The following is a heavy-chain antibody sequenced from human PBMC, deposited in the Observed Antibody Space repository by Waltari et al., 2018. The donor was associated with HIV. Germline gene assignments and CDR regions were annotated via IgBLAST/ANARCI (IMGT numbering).Heavy chain of an antibody. V-gene: IGHV3-15*01. J-gene: IGHJ4*02. D-gene: IGHD3-22*01. CDR3: TTAMIDY. CDR1: GFPFTNAW. CDR2: IKSKTDGGTT. Sequence: EVQLVESGGGLVMPGWSLRLSCAASGFPFTNAWMTWVRQAPGKGLEWVGRIKSKTDGGTTDYAAPVRGRFTISRDDSKNTLYLQMNSLETEDTAVYYCTTAMIDYWGQGTLVTVSS.